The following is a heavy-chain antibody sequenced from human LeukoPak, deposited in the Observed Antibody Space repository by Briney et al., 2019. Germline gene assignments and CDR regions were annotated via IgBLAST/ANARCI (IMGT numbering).Heavy chain of an antibody. J-gene: IGHJ4*02. D-gene: IGHD5-12*01. V-gene: IGHV1-69*05. CDR2: IIPIFGTA. CDR1: GGTFSSYA. CDR3: ARYLGGYEVFDY. Sequence: ASVKVSCKASGGTFSSYAISWVRQAPGQGLEWMGGIIPIFGTAHYAQQFQGRVTITTDESTSTTYMELSIMRSEDTAVYYCARYLGGYEVFDYWGQGTLVTVSS.